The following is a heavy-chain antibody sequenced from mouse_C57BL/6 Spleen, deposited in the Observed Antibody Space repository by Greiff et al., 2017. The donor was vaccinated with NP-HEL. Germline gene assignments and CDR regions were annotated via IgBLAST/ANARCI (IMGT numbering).Heavy chain of an antibody. V-gene: IGHV1-52*01. J-gene: IGHJ3*01. D-gene: IGHD2-3*01. CDR1: GYTFTSYW. CDR2: IDPSDSET. CDR3: ARSNEGYAWFAY. Sequence: VQLQQPGTELVRPGSSVKLSCKASGYTFTSYWMHWVKQRPIQGLEWIGNIDPSDSETHYNQKFKDKATLTVDKSSSTAYMQLSSLTSEDSAVYYCARSNEGYAWFAYWGQGTLVTVSA.